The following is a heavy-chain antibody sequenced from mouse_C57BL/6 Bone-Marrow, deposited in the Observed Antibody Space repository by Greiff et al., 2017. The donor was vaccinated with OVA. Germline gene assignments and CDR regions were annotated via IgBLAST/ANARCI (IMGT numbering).Heavy chain of an antibody. CDR2: INPSTGGT. D-gene: IGHD4-1*01. CDR1: GYSFTGYY. Sequence: EVQLQQSGPELVKPGASVKISCKASGYSFTGYYMNWVKQSPEKSLEWIGEINPSTGGTTYNQKFKAKATLTVDKSSSTAYMQLKSLTSEDSAVYYCAWDGAWFAYWGQGTLVTVSA. V-gene: IGHV1-42*01. CDR3: AWDGAWFAY. J-gene: IGHJ3*01.